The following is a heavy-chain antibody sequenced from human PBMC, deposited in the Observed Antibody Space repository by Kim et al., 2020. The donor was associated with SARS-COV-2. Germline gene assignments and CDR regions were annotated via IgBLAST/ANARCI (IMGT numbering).Heavy chain of an antibody. CDR1: GFTFSSYA. Sequence: GGSLRLSCAASGFTFSSYAMSWVRQAPGKGLEWVSAISGSGGSTYYADSVKGRFTISRDNSKNTLYLQMNSLRAEDTAVYYCAKDQFRTYSSGWYSWYFDLWCRGTLVTVSS. D-gene: IGHD6-19*01. V-gene: IGHV3-23*01. CDR3: AKDQFRTYSSGWYSWYFDL. J-gene: IGHJ2*01. CDR2: ISGSGGST.